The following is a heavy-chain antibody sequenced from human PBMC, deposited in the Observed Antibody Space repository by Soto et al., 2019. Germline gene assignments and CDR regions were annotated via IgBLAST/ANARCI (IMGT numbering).Heavy chain of an antibody. CDR1: GFTFSSYA. J-gene: IGHJ6*02. D-gene: IGHD2-15*01. CDR2: ISGSGGST. CDR3: AKGVYCSGGSCYGEYYYYYGIDV. V-gene: IGHV3-23*01. Sequence: GGSLRLSCAASGFTFSSYAMSWVRQAPGKGLEWVSAISGSGGSTYYADSVKGRFTISRDNSKNTLYLQMNSLRAEDTAVYYCAKGVYCSGGSCYGEYYYYYGIDVWGQGTTVTVYS.